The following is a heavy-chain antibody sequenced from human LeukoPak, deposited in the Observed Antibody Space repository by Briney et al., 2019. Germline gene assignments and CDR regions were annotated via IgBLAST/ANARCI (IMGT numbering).Heavy chain of an antibody. V-gene: IGHV3-21*01. Sequence: GGSLRLSCAASGFTFSSYSMKWVRQAPGKGLEWVSSISSSSSYIYYADSVKGRFTISRDNAKNSLYLQMNSLRAEDTAVYYCARGFGRNYFDYWGQGTLVTVSS. J-gene: IGHJ4*02. D-gene: IGHD3-16*01. CDR3: ARGFGRNYFDY. CDR2: ISSSSSYI. CDR1: GFTFSSYS.